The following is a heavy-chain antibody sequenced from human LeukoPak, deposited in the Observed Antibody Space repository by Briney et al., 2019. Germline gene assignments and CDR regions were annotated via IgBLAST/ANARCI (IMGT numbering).Heavy chain of an antibody. J-gene: IGHJ4*02. CDR2: IYNSGSS. CDR1: GVSISSTSHA. CDR3: GRDTHLES. Sequence: SETLSLTCTVSGVSISSTSHAWGWSRQPPGKGLEWLGNIYNSGSSNYSPSLRSRVSISVDTSKNQFSLRLRSVTDADTAVYYCGRDTHLESWGQGILVTVFS. V-gene: IGHV4-39*01.